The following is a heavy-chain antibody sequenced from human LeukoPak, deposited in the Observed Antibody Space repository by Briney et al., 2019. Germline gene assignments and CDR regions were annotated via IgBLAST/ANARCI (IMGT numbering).Heavy chain of an antibody. CDR3: ARGGYYGSGNDFRFDP. D-gene: IGHD3-10*01. J-gene: IGHJ5*02. Sequence: PSETLSLTCAVSGGSISSSNWWSWVRQPPGKGREGSGEIYHSGSTNYNPSLKSRVTISVDKYPNQFSLKLSSVTAADTAVYYCARGGYYGSGNDFRFDPWGQGTLVTVSS. CDR1: GGSISSSNW. V-gene: IGHV4-4*02. CDR2: IYHSGST.